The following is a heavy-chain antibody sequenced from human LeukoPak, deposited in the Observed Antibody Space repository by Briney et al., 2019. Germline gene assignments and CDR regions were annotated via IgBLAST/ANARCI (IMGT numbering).Heavy chain of an antibody. J-gene: IGHJ4*02. CDR1: GFTFSSYE. D-gene: IGHD3-22*01. Sequence: GGSLRLSCAASGFTFSSYEMNWVRQAPGKGLEWVSYISSSGSTIYYADSVKGRFTISRDNAKNSLYPQMNSLRAEDTAVYYCARSSSGYYYVGGYFDYWGQGTLVTVSS. V-gene: IGHV3-48*03. CDR2: ISSSGSTI. CDR3: ARSSSGYYYVGGYFDY.